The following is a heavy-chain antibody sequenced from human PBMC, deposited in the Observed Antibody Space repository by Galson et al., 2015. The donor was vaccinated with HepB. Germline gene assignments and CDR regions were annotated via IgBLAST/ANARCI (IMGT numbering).Heavy chain of an antibody. Sequence: SVKVSCKASGYTFHSFGINWVRQAPGQGPEWMGWISSFNGDTNFARRFRDRLTMTTDTSTTTAYMELTSLRSDDTAVYYCVRDAHITIKGGNNWFDPWGPGTLITVSS. CDR2: ISSFNGDT. V-gene: IGHV1-18*01. D-gene: IGHD3-3*01. CDR3: VRDAHITIKGGNNWFDP. J-gene: IGHJ5*02. CDR1: GYTFHSFG.